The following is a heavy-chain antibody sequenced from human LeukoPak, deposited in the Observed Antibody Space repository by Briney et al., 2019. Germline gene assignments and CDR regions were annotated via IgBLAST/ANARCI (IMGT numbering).Heavy chain of an antibody. CDR1: GGSISSYY. CDR3: ARGGYYDSSGYYSYYFDY. CDR2: IYYSGST. J-gene: IGHJ4*02. V-gene: IGHV4-59*01. D-gene: IGHD3-22*01. Sequence: SETLSLTCTVSGGSISSYYWSWIRQPPGKGLEWIWYIYYSGSTNYNPSLKSRVTISVDTSKNQFSLKLSSVTAADTAVYYCARGGYYDSSGYYSYYFDYWGQGTLVTVSS.